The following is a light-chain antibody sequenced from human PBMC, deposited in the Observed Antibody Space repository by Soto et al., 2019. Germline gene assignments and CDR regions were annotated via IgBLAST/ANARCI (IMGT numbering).Light chain of an antibody. CDR1: QDISSY. CDR2: AAS. V-gene: IGKV1-16*02. CDR3: QQYKSYPIT. J-gene: IGKJ5*01. Sequence: DIQMTQSPSSLSASVGDRVTITCRASQDISSYLSWFQQKPGKAPKSLIYAASTLRSGVPSKFSGSGSGTDFTLTISGLQPEDSATYFCQQYKSYPITFGQKTRLEIK.